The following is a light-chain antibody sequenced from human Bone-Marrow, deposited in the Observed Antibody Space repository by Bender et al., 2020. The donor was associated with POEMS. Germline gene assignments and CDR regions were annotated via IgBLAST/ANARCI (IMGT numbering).Light chain of an antibody. CDR3: QSADNSGAEF. Sequence: SYELTQSPPLSVSPGQTARITCHGDALEKQYGYWYKQKPGQAPVPIIFRDTERPSGIPERFSGSSSGTTVTLTIKDVQAEDEGDYYCQSADNSGAEFFVGGTRLTVL. CDR2: RDT. CDR1: ALEKQY. J-gene: IGLJ2*01. V-gene: IGLV3-25*02.